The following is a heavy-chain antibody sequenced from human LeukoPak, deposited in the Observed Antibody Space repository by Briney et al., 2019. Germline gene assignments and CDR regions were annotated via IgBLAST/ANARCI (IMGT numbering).Heavy chain of an antibody. Sequence: GGSLRLSCAASGFTFSSYSMNWVRQAPGKGLEWVSSISSSSSYIYYADSVKGRFTISRDSAKNSLYLQMNSLRAEDTAVYYCARVTHDFWSGYSENHFDYWGQGTLVTVSS. CDR1: GFTFSSYS. CDR3: ARVTHDFWSGYSENHFDY. D-gene: IGHD3-3*01. J-gene: IGHJ4*02. V-gene: IGHV3-21*01. CDR2: ISSSSSYI.